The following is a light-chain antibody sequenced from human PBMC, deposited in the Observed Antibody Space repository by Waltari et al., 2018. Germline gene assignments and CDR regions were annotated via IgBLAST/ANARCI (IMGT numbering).Light chain of an antibody. CDR1: QSVSSSY. CDR2: GAS. CDR3: QQYGSSLYT. J-gene: IGKJ2*01. V-gene: IGKV3-20*01. Sequence: ENVLTQSPGTLSLSPGEGATLYCRASQSVSSSYLAWYQQKPGQAPRLLIYGASSRATGIPDRFSGSGSGTDFTLTISRLEPEDFAVYYCQQYGSSLYTFGQGTKLEI.